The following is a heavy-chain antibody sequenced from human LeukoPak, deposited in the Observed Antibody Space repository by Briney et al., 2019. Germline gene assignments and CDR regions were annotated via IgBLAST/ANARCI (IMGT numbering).Heavy chain of an antibody. D-gene: IGHD3-22*01. CDR3: ARVSALGYYDSSTYYPASDC. CDR1: GGTFSSYA. Sequence: SVKVSCKASGGTFSSYAISWVRQAPGQGLEWMGGIIPIFGTANYAQKFQGRVSITADESTSTAYMELSSLRSEDTAVYYCARVSALGYYDSSTYYPASDCWGQGTLATVTS. CDR2: IIPIFGTA. V-gene: IGHV1-69*13. J-gene: IGHJ4*02.